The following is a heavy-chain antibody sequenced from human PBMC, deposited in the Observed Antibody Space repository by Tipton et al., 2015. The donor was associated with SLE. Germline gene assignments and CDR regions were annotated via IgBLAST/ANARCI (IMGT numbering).Heavy chain of an antibody. CDR2: IYYSGST. Sequence: TLSLTCTVSGGSISSSYWSWIRQPPGKGLEWIGYIYYSGSTNYNPSLKSRVTISVDTSKNQFSLKLSSVTAADTAVYYCARDEYRYDTTGYHLLGHFDFWGQGTLVTVSS. CDR3: ARDEYRYDTTGYHLLGHFDF. J-gene: IGHJ4*02. V-gene: IGHV4-59*12. CDR1: GGSISSSY. D-gene: IGHD3-22*01.